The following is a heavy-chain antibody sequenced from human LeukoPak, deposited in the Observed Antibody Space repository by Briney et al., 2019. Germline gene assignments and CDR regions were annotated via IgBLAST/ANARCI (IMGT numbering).Heavy chain of an antibody. Sequence: VASVKVSCKASGYTFANYGISWVRQAPGQGLEWMGWISAYNGNTEYAQKFQGRVTMTRDTSTSTAYMELRSLRSDDTAVYYCARDQRDGSGRSRSNYYFDYWGQGTLSPSPQ. D-gene: IGHD1-26*01. CDR1: GYTFANYG. CDR2: ISAYNGNT. J-gene: IGHJ4*02. V-gene: IGHV1-18*01. CDR3: ARDQRDGSGRSRSNYYFDY.